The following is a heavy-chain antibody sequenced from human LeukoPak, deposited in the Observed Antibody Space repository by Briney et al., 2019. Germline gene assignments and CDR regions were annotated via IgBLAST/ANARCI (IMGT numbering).Heavy chain of an antibody. V-gene: IGHV1-69*04. D-gene: IGHD3-3*01. Sequence: SVKVSCKASGGTFSSYAISWVRQAPGQGLEWMGRIIPILGIANYAQKFQGRVTITADKSTSTAYMELSSLRSEDTAVYYCARAALTIYGVAPTEDNWFDPWGQGTLVTVSS. CDR1: GGTFSSYA. J-gene: IGHJ5*02. CDR3: ARAALTIYGVAPTEDNWFDP. CDR2: IIPILGIA.